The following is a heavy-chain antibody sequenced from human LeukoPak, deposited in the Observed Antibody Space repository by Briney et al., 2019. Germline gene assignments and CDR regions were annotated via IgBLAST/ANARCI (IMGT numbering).Heavy chain of an antibody. V-gene: IGHV4-4*07. CDR2: IYTGGST. D-gene: IGHD3-9*01. CDR1: GGSISSYY. Sequence: PSETLSLTCTVSGGSISSYYWSWIRQPAGKGLEWIGRIYTGGSTNYNPSLKSRVTMSVDTSKNQFSLKLSSVTAADTAVYYCARDSILTDYYRYYYYYYMDVWGKGTTVTVSS. J-gene: IGHJ6*03. CDR3: ARDSILTDYYRYYYYYYMDV.